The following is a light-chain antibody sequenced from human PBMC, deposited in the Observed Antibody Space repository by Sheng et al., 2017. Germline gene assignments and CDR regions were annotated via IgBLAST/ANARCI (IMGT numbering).Light chain of an antibody. Sequence: QSALTQPPSASGSPGQSVTISCTGTSSDVGGYAYVSWYQQRPGKAPKLMIYEVNKRPSGVPDRFSGSKSGNTASLTVSGLQADDEADYYCSSYAGSILFGGGTKLTVL. CDR2: EVN. CDR1: SSDVGGYAY. V-gene: IGLV2-8*01. CDR3: SSYAGSIL. J-gene: IGLJ2*01.